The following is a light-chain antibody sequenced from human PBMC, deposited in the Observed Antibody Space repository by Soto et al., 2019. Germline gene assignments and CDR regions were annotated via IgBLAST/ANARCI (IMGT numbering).Light chain of an antibody. CDR2: HAF. CDR3: QQYNDYST. J-gene: IGKJ1*01. V-gene: IGKV1-5*01. Sequence: IQMTQSPSTLSASVGDRDTITCRASQSISKWLAWHQQKPGKAPKLLIYHAFVLASGVSSRCSGSGAGTEFNLTISSLQPDDFATYYCQQYNDYSTFGQGTKVEV. CDR1: QSISKW.